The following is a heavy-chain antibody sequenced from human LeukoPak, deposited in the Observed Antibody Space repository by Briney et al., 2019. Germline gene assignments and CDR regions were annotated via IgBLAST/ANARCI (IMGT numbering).Heavy chain of an antibody. CDR3: ARGDSSGWYYFDY. CDR2: INPSGGST. D-gene: IGHD6-19*01. V-gene: IGHV1-46*01. CDR1: GYTFTSYY. J-gene: IGHJ4*02. Sequence: ASVKVSCKASGYTFTSYYMHWVRQAPGQGLEWMGIINPSGGSTSYAQKFQGRVTMTRDTSISTAYMELSRLRSDDTAVYYCARGDSSGWYYFDYWGQGTLVTVSS.